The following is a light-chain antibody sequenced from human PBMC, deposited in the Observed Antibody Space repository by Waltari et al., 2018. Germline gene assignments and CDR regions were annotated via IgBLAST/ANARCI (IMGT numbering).Light chain of an antibody. CDR3: QQLNSYPPL. CDR1: QGISSY. J-gene: IGKJ5*01. CDR2: AAS. V-gene: IGKV1-9*01. Sequence: DIQLTQSPSFLSASVGDRVTITCRASQGISSYLAWYQQKPGKAPKPLIYAASTLQSGVPSRFSGSGSGTEFTLTISSLQPEDFATYYCQQLNSYPPLFGQGTRLEIK.